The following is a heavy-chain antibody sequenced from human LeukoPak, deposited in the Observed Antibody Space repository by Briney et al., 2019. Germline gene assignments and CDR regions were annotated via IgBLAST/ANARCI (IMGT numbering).Heavy chain of an antibody. CDR1: GGSFSGYY. CDR3: ARDTPFGGY. CDR2: INHSGST. V-gene: IGHV4-34*01. J-gene: IGHJ4*02. D-gene: IGHD3-16*01. Sequence: SETLSLTCAVYGGSFSGYYWSWIRQPPGKGLEWIGEINHSGSTNYNPSLKSRVTISVDTSKNQFSLKLSSVTAADTAVYYCARDTPFGGYWGQGTLVTVSS.